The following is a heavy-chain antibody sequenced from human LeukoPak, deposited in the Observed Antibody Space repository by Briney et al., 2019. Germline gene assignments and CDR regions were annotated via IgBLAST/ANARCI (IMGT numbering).Heavy chain of an antibody. CDR3: ARDRVNHYSSRHFDY. CDR1: GGSISSSSYY. J-gene: IGHJ4*02. D-gene: IGHD6-13*01. Sequence: SETLSLTCTVSGGSISSSSYYWGWIRQPPGKGLEWIGSIYYSGSTYYNPSLKSRVTISVDTSKNQFSLKLSSVTAADTAVYYCARDRVNHYSSRHFDYWGQGTLVTVSS. CDR2: IYYSGST. V-gene: IGHV4-39*07.